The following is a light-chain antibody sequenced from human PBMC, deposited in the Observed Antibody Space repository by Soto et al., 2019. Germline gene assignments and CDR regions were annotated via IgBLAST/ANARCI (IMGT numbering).Light chain of an antibody. Sequence: QAVVTQEPSLTVSPGGTVTLTCGSSTGAVTNGHYPYWFQQKPGQAPRTLIYDTTNRHSWTPARFSGSLLGGKAALTLSGAQPQDEAASYCLLYYNGPYVFGTGTKVTV. CDR2: DTT. CDR1: TGAVTNGHY. J-gene: IGLJ1*01. CDR3: LLYYNGPYV. V-gene: IGLV7-46*01.